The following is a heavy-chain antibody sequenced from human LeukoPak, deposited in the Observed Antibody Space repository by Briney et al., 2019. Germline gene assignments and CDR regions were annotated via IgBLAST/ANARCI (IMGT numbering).Heavy chain of an antibody. V-gene: IGHV3-30*18. CDR2: ISYDGSNK. D-gene: IGHD6-13*01. Sequence: PGRSLRLSCAASGFTFSSYGMHWVRQAPGKGLEWVAVISYDGSNKYYADSVKGRFTISRDNSKNTLYLQMNSLRAEDTAVYYCAKETIAAAGDFNWFDPWGQGTLVTVSS. J-gene: IGHJ5*02. CDR3: AKETIAAAGDFNWFDP. CDR1: GFTFSSYG.